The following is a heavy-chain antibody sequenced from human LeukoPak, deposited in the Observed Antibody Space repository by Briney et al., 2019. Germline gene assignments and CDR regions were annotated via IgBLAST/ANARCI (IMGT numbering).Heavy chain of an antibody. D-gene: IGHD3-9*01. CDR2: ISGNSRYI. Sequence: GGSLRLSCAASGFTFSSYSMTWVRQAPGKGLEWVSSISGNSRYIYYADSMRGRFTISRDNSKNTLYLQMNSLRAEDTAVYYCAKGPVLRYFDWLFEDWFDPWGQGTLVTVSS. CDR1: GFTFSSYS. J-gene: IGHJ5*02. V-gene: IGHV3-21*01. CDR3: AKGPVLRYFDWLFEDWFDP.